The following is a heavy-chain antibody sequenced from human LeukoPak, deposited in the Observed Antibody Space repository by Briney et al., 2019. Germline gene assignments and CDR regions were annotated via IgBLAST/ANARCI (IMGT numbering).Heavy chain of an antibody. D-gene: IGHD6-19*01. Sequence: GGSLRLSCAASGFTFSSYAMHWVRQAPGKGLEYVSAISSNGGSTYYANSVKGRFTISRDNSKNTLYLQMGSPRAGDMAVYYCARLVGSGWYFDYWGQGTLVTVSS. CDR1: GFTFSSYA. CDR2: ISSNGGST. CDR3: ARLVGSGWYFDY. V-gene: IGHV3-64*01. J-gene: IGHJ4*02.